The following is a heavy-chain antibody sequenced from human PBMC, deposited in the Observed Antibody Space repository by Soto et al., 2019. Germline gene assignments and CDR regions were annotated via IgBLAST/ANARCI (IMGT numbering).Heavy chain of an antibody. CDR3: AKDRAIAEYYFDY. D-gene: IGHD3-10*01. Sequence: GGSLRLSCAASGFTFSAYGMSWVRQAPGKGLEWVSAISGSGGSTYYADSVKGRFTISRDNSKNTLYLQMNSLRAEDTAVYYCAKDRAIAEYYFDYWGQGTLVTVSS. CDR2: ISGSGGST. J-gene: IGHJ4*02. V-gene: IGHV3-23*01. CDR1: GFTFSAYG.